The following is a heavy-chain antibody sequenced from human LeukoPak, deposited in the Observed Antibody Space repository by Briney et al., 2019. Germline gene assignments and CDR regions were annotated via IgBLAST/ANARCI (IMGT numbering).Heavy chain of an antibody. V-gene: IGHV1-2*02. J-gene: IGHJ4*02. D-gene: IGHD3-22*01. CDR3: AIGESDYYDSSGYYFE. CDR1: GYTFTGYY. Sequence: ASVKVSCKXSGYTFTGYYMHWVRQAPGQGLEWMGRINPNSGGTNYSQKFQGRVTMTRDTSISTAYMELSRLRSDDTAVYYCAIGESDYYDSSGYYFEWGQGTLVTVSS. CDR2: INPNSGGT.